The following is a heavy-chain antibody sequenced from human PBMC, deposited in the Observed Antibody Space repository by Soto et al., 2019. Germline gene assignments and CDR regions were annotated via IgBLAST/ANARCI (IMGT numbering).Heavy chain of an antibody. CDR2: IYYDGNT. V-gene: IGHV4-39*01. J-gene: IGHJ4*02. D-gene: IGHD2-15*01. CDR3: ARHTPAISISDH. Sequence: SETLSLTCTVSGDSITSDKYYWGWIRQPPGKGLETIANIYYDGNTYYNPSLESRVTISVDTSKNQFSLRLSSVTAADTAVYYCARHTPAISISDHWGQGTLVTVSS. CDR1: GDSITSDKYY.